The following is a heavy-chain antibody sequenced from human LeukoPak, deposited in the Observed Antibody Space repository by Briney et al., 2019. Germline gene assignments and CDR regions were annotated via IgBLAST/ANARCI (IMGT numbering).Heavy chain of an antibody. CDR2: ISSSSFKI. Sequence: GGSLRLSCAASGFTFVRYAMNWVRQAPGKGLEWVSYISSSSFKIGYADSVKGRFTISRDNSKNSLYLQMDSLRVEDTAVYYCVRDPSYGSSWYYYMDVWGKGTTVTVSS. V-gene: IGHV3-48*04. D-gene: IGHD6-13*01. CDR1: GFTFVRYA. CDR3: VRDPSYGSSWYYYMDV. J-gene: IGHJ6*03.